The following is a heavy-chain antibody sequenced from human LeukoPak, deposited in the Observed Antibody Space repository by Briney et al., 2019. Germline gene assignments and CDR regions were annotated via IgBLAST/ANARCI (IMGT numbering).Heavy chain of an antibody. D-gene: IGHD3-10*01. Sequence: PSETLSLTCTVSGGSISSYYWSWIRQPPGKGLEWIGYIYYSGSTNYNPSLKSRVTISLDTSKNQFSLRLSSVTAADTAVYYCARSQLGSYYYYYYMDVWGKGTTVTISS. CDR2: IYYSGST. V-gene: IGHV4-59*08. CDR1: GGSISSYY. J-gene: IGHJ6*03. CDR3: ARSQLGSYYYYYYMDV.